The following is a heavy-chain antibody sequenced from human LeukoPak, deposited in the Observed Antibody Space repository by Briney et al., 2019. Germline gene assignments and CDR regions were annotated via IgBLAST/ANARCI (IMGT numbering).Heavy chain of an antibody. CDR2: IKEDRSEK. V-gene: IGHV3-7*01. CDR1: GFTFSNYW. D-gene: IGHD3-16*01. J-gene: IGHJ4*01. CDR3: ARQGDDY. Sequence: PGGSLRLSCVASGFTFSNYWMSWVRQAPGKGLECVANIKEDRSEKYYVDSVKGRFTISRDNAKNSLYLQMNSLRAEDTAVYYCARQGDDYWGHGTLVTVSS.